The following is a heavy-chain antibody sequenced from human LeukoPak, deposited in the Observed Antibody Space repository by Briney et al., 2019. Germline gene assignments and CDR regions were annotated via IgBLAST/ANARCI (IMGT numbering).Heavy chain of an antibody. CDR1: SYSISSGYY. CDR2: INHSGIT. Sequence: ASETLSLTCTVSSYSISSGYYWGWIRQPPGKGLEWIASINHSGITYYNPSLKSRVTISVDTSKNQFSLKLSSVTAADTAVYYCARATMFGDYFDYWGQGTLVTVSS. J-gene: IGHJ4*02. V-gene: IGHV4-38-2*02. D-gene: IGHD3-10*02. CDR3: ARATMFGDYFDY.